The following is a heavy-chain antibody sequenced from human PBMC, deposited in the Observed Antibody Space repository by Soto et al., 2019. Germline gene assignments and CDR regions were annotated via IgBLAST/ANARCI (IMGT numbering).Heavy chain of an antibody. V-gene: IGHV4-59*08. J-gene: IGHJ6*03. Sequence: PSETLSLTCTVSGCSISSYYWSWIRQPPGKGLEWIGYIYYSGSTNYNPSLKSRVTISVDTSKNQFSLKLSSVTAADTAVYYCARTHGSSSYYYYMDVWGKGTTVTVSS. CDR2: IYYSGST. D-gene: IGHD6-6*01. CDR3: ARTHGSSSYYYYMDV. CDR1: GCSISSYY.